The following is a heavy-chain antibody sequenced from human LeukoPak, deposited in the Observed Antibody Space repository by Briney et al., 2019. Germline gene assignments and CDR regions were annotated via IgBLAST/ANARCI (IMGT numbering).Heavy chain of an antibody. J-gene: IGHJ4*02. Sequence: KPSETLSLTCTVSGGSINSGDYYWSWIRQPPGKGLEWIGYIYYSGSTYYNPSLKSRVTISVDTSKNQFSLKLSSVTAADTAVYYCARDPLLVGAPPGDYWGQGTLVTVSS. D-gene: IGHD1-26*01. V-gene: IGHV4-30-4*08. CDR3: ARDPLLVGAPPGDY. CDR2: IYYSGST. CDR1: GGSINSGDYY.